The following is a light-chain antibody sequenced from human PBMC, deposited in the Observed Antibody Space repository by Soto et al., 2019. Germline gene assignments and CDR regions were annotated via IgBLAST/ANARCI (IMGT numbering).Light chain of an antibody. CDR2: DVT. Sequence: QSALTQPASVSGSPGQSITISCSGTSGDVGGYNYVSWYQHHPGKAPKLIIYDVTYRPSGVSDRFSGSKSGNMASLAISGLQAEDEAAYYCCSYTSGRPLVVFGGGTKLIVL. CDR3: CSYTSGRPLVV. V-gene: IGLV2-14*03. J-gene: IGLJ2*01. CDR1: SGDVGGYNY.